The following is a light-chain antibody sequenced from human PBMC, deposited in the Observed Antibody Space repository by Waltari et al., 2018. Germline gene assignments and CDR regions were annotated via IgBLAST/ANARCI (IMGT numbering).Light chain of an antibody. Sequence: QSALTQPASVSGSPGQSVTISCTGTSSDVGGYNYVSWYQQHPGNAPKLMIYEVTQRPSGVSNRFSGSNSGNTASLTISGLQAEDEADYYCSSYTSSTYPVVFGGGTKLTVL. J-gene: IGLJ2*01. CDR3: SSYTSSTYPVV. V-gene: IGLV2-14*01. CDR1: SSDVGGYNY. CDR2: EVT.